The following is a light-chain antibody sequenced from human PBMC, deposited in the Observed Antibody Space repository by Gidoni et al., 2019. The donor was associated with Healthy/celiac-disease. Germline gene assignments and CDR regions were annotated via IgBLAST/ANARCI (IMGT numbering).Light chain of an antibody. CDR3: QQYNNWPSYT. V-gene: IGKV3-15*01. Sequence: EIVMTQSPATLSVSPGERATLSGRASQSVSSNLPWYQQKPGQAPRLLIYGASTRATGIPARFSGSVSGTEFTLTISSLQSEDFAVYYCQQYNNWPSYTFGQGTKLEIK. CDR1: QSVSSN. J-gene: IGKJ2*01. CDR2: GAS.